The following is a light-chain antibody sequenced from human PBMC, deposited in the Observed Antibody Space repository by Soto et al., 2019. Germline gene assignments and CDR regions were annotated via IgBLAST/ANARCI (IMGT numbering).Light chain of an antibody. CDR3: QQYDSLPIT. CDR1: HSVSSSY. Sequence: EIVFTQSPGTLSFSPGERATLSCRASHSVSSSYLAWYQQKPGQPPRLLIYGASSRATGIPDRFSGSGSGTDFTLTISRLEPEDFAVFYCQQYDSLPITFGQGTRLEIK. V-gene: IGKV3-20*01. CDR2: GAS. J-gene: IGKJ5*01.